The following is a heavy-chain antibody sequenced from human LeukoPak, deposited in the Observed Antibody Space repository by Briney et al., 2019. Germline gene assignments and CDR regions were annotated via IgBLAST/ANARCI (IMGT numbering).Heavy chain of an antibody. V-gene: IGHV3-66*01. CDR1: GFTVSTKD. CDR3: GRYLARAFDI. D-gene: IGHD3-16*01. J-gene: IGHJ3*02. CDR2: IYSGGST. Sequence: GGYLRLSCAASGFTVSTKDMSWVRQAPGKGLEWVSVIYSGGSTYYADSVKGRFIISRDNSENSLHLQMNSLRAEDTAVYYCGRYLARAFDIWGQGTMVTVSS.